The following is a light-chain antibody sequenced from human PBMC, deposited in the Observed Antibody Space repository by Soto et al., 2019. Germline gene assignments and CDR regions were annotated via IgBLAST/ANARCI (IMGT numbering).Light chain of an antibody. V-gene: IGKV1-5*03. CDR3: QKYNGT. Sequence: DIQMTQSPSTLSASVGDRVAITCRASQTISNWLAWYQQRPGKAPKLLIYEASTLETGVPPRFSGSASGTEFTLTISSLQPDDYATYYCQKYNGTVGQGTKVQI. CDR1: QTISNW. CDR2: EAS. J-gene: IGKJ1*01.